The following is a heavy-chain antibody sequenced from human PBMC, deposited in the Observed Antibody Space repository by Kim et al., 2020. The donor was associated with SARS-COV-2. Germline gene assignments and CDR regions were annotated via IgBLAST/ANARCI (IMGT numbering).Heavy chain of an antibody. CDR3: ARGTIAPAGTDY. Sequence: GGSLRLSCAASGFTFSIYWFHWVRQAPEKGLLWVSRMDPDVTTRNYADSVKGRFTISRDNAKNTLYLQMNRLRAEDTAVYYCARGTIAPAGTDYWGQGTLVTVSP. J-gene: IGHJ4*02. V-gene: IGHV3-74*01. CDR2: MDPDVTTR. D-gene: IGHD6-13*01. CDR1: GFTFSIYW.